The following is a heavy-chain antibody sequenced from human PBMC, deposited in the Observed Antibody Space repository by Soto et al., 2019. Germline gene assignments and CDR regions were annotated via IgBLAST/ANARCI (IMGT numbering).Heavy chain of an antibody. CDR2: IIPIFGIK. D-gene: IGHD3-10*01. CDR3: AKEAGDN. CDR1: GGTFKTYA. V-gene: IGHV1-69*01. Sequence: QMQLVQSGAEVKERGSSVKISCKTSGGTFKTYALTWVRQAPGQGLEWIGGIIPIFGIKNVAQRFQGRVTSNADESLTTAYMEITSLRSDDTAVYYCAKEAGDNWGQGTLVTVSS. J-gene: IGHJ4*02.